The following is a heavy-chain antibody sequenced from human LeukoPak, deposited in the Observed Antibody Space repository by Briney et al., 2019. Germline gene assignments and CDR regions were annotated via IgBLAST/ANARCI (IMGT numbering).Heavy chain of an antibody. D-gene: IGHD1-26*01. V-gene: IGHV1-2*02. CDR3: ASPPLSSAMYYAH. Sequence: ASVKVSCKASGYNFSGHYMHWVRQAPGQGLEWMGWIKPSNGDTKYAQNFQGRVTMTRDTSISAAYMELSSLRSDVTAVYYCASPPLSSAMYYAHWGQGTLVTVSS. CDR2: IKPSNGDT. J-gene: IGHJ4*02. CDR1: GYNFSGHY.